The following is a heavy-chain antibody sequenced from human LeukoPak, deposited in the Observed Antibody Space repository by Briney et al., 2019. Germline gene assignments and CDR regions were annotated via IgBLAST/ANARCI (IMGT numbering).Heavy chain of an antibody. V-gene: IGHV4-4*07. J-gene: IGHJ4*02. CDR3: ARFTKDSSSSSGYYFDY. D-gene: IGHD6-13*01. Sequence: SETLSLTCTVSGVSVTSYYWSWLRQPAGKGLERIGRIYTSGSTSYNPSLRSRLTMSVDTSKNQFSLNLSSVTAADTAVYYCARFTKDSSSSSGYYFDYWGQGTLVTVSS. CDR1: GVSVTSYY. CDR2: IYTSGST.